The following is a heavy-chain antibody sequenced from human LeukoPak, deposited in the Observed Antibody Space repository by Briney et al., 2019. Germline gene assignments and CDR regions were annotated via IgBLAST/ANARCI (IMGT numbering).Heavy chain of an antibody. Sequence: GGSLRLSCAASGFTFSSYSMNWVRQAPGKGLEWVSYISSSGSTIYYADSVKGRFTISRDNAKNSLYLQMNSLRAEDTAVYYCARVIAVAGTGYYYYYMDVWGKGTTVTISS. CDR1: GFTFSSYS. V-gene: IGHV3-48*04. CDR3: ARVIAVAGTGYYYYYMDV. CDR2: ISSSGSTI. J-gene: IGHJ6*03. D-gene: IGHD6-19*01.